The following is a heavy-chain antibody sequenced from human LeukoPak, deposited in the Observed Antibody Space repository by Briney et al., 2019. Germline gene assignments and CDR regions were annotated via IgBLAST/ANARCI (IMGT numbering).Heavy chain of an antibody. CDR1: GYTFTGYY. CDR2: TNPNSGGT. J-gene: IGHJ4*02. Sequence: ASVKVSCKASGYTFTGYYMYWVRQAPGQGLEWMGWTNPNSGGTDYAQKFQGRVTMTRDTSISTAYMELSRLKSDDTAVYYCARAVRSWYYSDYWGQGTLVTVSS. V-gene: IGHV1-2*02. D-gene: IGHD6-13*01. CDR3: ARAVRSWYYSDY.